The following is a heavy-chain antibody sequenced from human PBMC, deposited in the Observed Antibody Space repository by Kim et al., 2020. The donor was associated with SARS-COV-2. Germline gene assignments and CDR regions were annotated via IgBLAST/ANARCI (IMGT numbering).Heavy chain of an antibody. V-gene: IGHV3-11*01. CDR1: GFNFSDYY. CDR3: ARDESPYGSGTYYADYFYCGMDV. J-gene: IGHJ6*02. CDR2: ISSGSSAI. D-gene: IGHD3-10*01. Sequence: GGSLRLSCAASGFNFSDYYMNWIRQAPGKGLEWVSSISSGSSAIYSADSVKGRFTISRDNAKNSLYLQMNSLRAEDTAVYYCARDESPYGSGTYYADYFYCGMDVWGRGTTVTVSS.